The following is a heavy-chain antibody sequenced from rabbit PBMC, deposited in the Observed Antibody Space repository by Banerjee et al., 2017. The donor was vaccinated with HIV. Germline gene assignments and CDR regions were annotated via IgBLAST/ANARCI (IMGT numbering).Heavy chain of an antibody. V-gene: IGHV1S45*01. CDR3: ARDLACAICCTFNL. Sequence: QEQLEESGGDLVKPEGSLTLTCTASGFSFSNNYVMCWVRQAPGKGLERIGCITTSRCNTVYASSAKSRFTISKTSSTPVTLQMPSLTASDTASYFCARDLACAICCTFNLCGPG. CDR1: GFSFSNNYV. CDR2: ITTSRCNT. D-gene: IGHD3-1*01. J-gene: IGHJ4*01.